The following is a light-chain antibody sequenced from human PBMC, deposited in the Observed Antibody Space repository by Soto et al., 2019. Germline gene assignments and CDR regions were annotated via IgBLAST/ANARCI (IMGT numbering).Light chain of an antibody. CDR3: QQYGSSPT. CDR1: QSVSSY. Sequence: EIVLTQSPATLSLSPGERATLSFRASQSVSSYLAWYQQTPGQAPRLLIYGASSRATGFPDRFSGSGSGTDFTLTISRLEPEDFAVYYCQQYGSSPTFGQGTKVDI. J-gene: IGKJ1*01. CDR2: GAS. V-gene: IGKV3-20*01.